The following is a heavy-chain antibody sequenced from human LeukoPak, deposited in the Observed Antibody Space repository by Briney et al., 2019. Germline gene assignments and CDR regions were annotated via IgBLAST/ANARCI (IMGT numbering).Heavy chain of an antibody. CDR2: INHSGST. V-gene: IGHV4-34*01. D-gene: IGHD1-26*01. CDR3: ARRYRYSGSYYFDY. J-gene: IGHJ4*02. Sequence: PSETLSLTCAVYGGSFSGYYWSWIRQPPGKGLEWIGEINHSGSTNYNPSLKSRVTISVDTSKNQFSLKLSSVTAADTAVYYCARRYRYSGSYYFDYWGQGTLVTVSS. CDR1: GGSFSGYY.